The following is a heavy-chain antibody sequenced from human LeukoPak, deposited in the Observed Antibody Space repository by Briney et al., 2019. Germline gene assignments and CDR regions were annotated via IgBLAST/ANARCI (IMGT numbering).Heavy chain of an antibody. Sequence: SETLSLTCSVSGDSISTYYWSWIRQTPGKGLERIGVIYPSGIAEISPGERNNYNPSLKIRVNISVDTTKKQLSLKVMSVTATDTAVYYCARLTSISTYINWFDPWGQGTVVTVSS. D-gene: IGHD2-21*01. V-gene: IGHV4-4*09. CDR2: IYPSGIAEISPGERN. CDR1: GDSISTYY. J-gene: IGHJ5*02. CDR3: ARLTSISTYINWFDP.